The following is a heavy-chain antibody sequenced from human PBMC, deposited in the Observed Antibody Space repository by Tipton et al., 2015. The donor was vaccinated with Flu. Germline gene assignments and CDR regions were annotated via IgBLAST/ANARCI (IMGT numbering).Heavy chain of an antibody. CDR1: GGSFSAYY. V-gene: IGHV4-34*01. Sequence: TLSLTCAVYGGSFSAYYWSWIRQPPGKGLEWVGEINHSGTTNYNPSLTSRVPVSSDTSMTQFFLKLTSVTAADTAVYYCASKVANWGVWEPLDYWGHGTLVTVSS. CDR2: INHSGTT. CDR3: ASKVANWGVWEPLDY. J-gene: IGHJ4*01. D-gene: IGHD7-27*01.